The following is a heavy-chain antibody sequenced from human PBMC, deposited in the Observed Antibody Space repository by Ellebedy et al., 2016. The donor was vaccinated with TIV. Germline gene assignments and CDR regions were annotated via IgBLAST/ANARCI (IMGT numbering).Heavy chain of an antibody. Sequence: PGGSLRLSCAASGFRFSIYDMYWVRQAPGRGLEWVAASGSGGDSYYADSVRGRFTISRDNAKNSRYLQMNSLRAEDTAVYYCARRVAGKASFDYWGQGTLVTVSS. V-gene: IGHV3-13*01. D-gene: IGHD6-19*01. CDR1: GFRFSIYD. CDR2: SGSGGDS. J-gene: IGHJ4*02. CDR3: ARRVAGKASFDY.